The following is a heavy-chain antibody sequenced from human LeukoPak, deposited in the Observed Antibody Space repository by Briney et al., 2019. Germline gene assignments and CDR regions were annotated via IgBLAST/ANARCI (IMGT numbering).Heavy chain of an antibody. CDR1: GFTFSSYS. CDR3: ARSRGWYYFDY. CDR2: ISSSSSYI. D-gene: IGHD6-19*01. V-gene: IGHV3-21*01. Sequence: GGSLRLSCAASGFTFSSYSMNWVRQAPGKGLEWVSSISSSSSYIYYADSVKGRFTISRDNAKNSLYLQMNSLRAEDTAVYYCARSRGWYYFDYWGQGTLVTVSS. J-gene: IGHJ4*02.